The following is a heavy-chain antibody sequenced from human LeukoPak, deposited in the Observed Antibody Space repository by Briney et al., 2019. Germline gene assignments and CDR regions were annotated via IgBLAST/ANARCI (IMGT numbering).Heavy chain of an antibody. D-gene: IGHD4-17*01. CDR2: IYYSGST. CDR3: ARRGRTTVTVTSFDY. Sequence: SETLSLTCTVSGGSISSSSYYWGWVRQPPGKGLEWIGSIYYSGSTYYNPSLKSRVTISVDTSKNQFSLKLSSVTAADTAVYYCARRGRTTVTVTSFDYWGQGTLVSVSS. CDR1: GGSISSSSYY. V-gene: IGHV4-39*01. J-gene: IGHJ4*02.